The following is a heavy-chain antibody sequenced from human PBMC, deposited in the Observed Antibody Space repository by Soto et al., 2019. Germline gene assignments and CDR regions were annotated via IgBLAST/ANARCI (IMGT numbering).Heavy chain of an antibody. CDR1: GGSISSSSYY. J-gene: IGHJ6*02. Sequence: QLQLQESGPGLVKPSETLSLTCTVSGGSISSSSYYWGWIRQPPGKGLEWIGSIYYSGSTYYNPSLKSRVTISVDTSKNQFSLKLSSVTAADTAVYYCARHGLLWFGEPGMDVWGQGTTVTVSS. CDR2: IYYSGST. D-gene: IGHD3-10*01. CDR3: ARHGLLWFGEPGMDV. V-gene: IGHV4-39*01.